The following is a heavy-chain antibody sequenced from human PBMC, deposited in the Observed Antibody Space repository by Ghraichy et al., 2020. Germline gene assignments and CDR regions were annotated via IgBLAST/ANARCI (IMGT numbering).Heavy chain of an antibody. V-gene: IGHV3-11*06. CDR1: GFTFTDYY. CDR3: AREYNYYDSSGYPDY. CDR2: ISSSSSYT. D-gene: IGHD3-22*01. Sequence: GGSLRLSCAASGFTFTDYYMSWIRQAPGKGLEWVSYISSSSSYTNYADSVKGRFTISRDNAKNSLYLQMNSLRAEDTAVYYCAREYNYYDSSGYPDYWGQGTLVTVSA. J-gene: IGHJ4*02.